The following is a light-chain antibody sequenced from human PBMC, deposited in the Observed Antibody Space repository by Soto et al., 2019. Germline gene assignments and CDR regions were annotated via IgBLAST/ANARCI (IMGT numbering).Light chain of an antibody. CDR2: GTS. Sequence: EIVLTQSPGTLSLSPGDRATLSCRASQSLSVSYMAWYQQRPGQAPRLLIYGTSTRAAGVPGRFSGSGSGTDFTLAISRLEPEDFAVYYCHQFGDSPQTFGQGTTVEI. V-gene: IGKV3-20*01. CDR3: HQFGDSPQT. J-gene: IGKJ1*01. CDR1: QSLSVSY.